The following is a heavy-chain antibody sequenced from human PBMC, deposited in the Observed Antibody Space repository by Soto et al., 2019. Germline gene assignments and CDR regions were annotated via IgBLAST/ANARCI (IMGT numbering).Heavy chain of an antibody. CDR1: GFSLSTSGMT. Sequence: QITLKESGPTLVKPTQTLTLTCTFSGFSLSTSGMTVGWIRQPPGKALEWLALIFWDDDKRYSPSLLSRLTSTKDTSKNQVALTMTNMDPVDTATYFCTHSLRSGTYYTVGHWGQGTLVTVSS. J-gene: IGHJ4*02. CDR2: IFWDDDK. V-gene: IGHV2-5*02. CDR3: THSLRSGTYYTVGH. D-gene: IGHD3-10*01.